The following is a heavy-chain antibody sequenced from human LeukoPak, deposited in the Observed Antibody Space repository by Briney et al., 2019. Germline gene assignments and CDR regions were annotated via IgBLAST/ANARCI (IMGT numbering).Heavy chain of an antibody. Sequence: SVKVSCKASGGTFSSYAISWVRQAPGQGLEWMGGIIPIFGTANYAQKFQGRVTITADESTSTAYMELSSLRSEDTAVYYCARAYCGGDCYSGYYYYYMDVWGKGTTVTVSS. CDR2: IIPIFGTA. J-gene: IGHJ6*03. D-gene: IGHD2-21*01. V-gene: IGHV1-69*01. CDR1: GGTFSSYA. CDR3: ARAYCGGDCYSGYYYYYMDV.